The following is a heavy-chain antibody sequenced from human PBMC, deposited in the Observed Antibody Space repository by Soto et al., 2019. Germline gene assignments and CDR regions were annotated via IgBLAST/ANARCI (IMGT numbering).Heavy chain of an antibody. CDR1: DYIFTTYG. CDR3: ARNGERDLGLNYYFYFGMDV. D-gene: IGHD2-8*01. Sequence: ASVKVSCKASDYIFTTYGISWVRQAPGQGLEWMGWVSPFSNITNYAQKFQGGVTLTTETSTSTVYMELRSLRSDDTAVYYCARNGERDLGLNYYFYFGMDVWGQGTTVTVSS. V-gene: IGHV1-18*04. J-gene: IGHJ6*02. CDR2: VSPFSNIT.